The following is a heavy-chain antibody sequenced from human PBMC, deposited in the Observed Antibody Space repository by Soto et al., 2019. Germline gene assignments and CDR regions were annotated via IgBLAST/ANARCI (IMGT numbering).Heavy chain of an antibody. J-gene: IGHJ6*02. Sequence: QVQLVQSGAEVKKTGSSVKVSCKASGGTFSIYGFSWVRQAPGQGPEWIGGIIPILTTPNYAQKFQGRVTIVADESKTTVYMELSSLKFEDTAVYYCATSVGIAPTGEDGMDVWGQGTSVTGSS. CDR3: ATSVGIAPTGEDGMDV. D-gene: IGHD7-27*01. V-gene: IGHV1-69*01. CDR1: GGTFSIYG. CDR2: IIPILTTP.